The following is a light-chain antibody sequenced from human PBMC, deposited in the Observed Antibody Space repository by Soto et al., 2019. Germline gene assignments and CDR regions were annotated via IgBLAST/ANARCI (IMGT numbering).Light chain of an antibody. CDR2: DVS. Sequence: QSALTQPRSVSGSPGQSVTISCTGTSSDVGGYNYVSWYQQHPGKAPKVMMYDVSKWPSGVPDRFSGSKSGNTASLTISGLQAEDEADYYCCSYAGSYTWVFGGGTKVTVL. CDR1: SSDVGGYNY. V-gene: IGLV2-11*01. CDR3: CSYAGSYTWV. J-gene: IGLJ3*02.